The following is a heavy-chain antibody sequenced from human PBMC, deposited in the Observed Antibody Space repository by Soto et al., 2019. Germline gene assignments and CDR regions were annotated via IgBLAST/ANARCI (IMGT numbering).Heavy chain of an antibody. J-gene: IGHJ6*02. V-gene: IGHV1-18*01. CDR3: ARYYARLSYYYGMDV. CDR1: GYTFTSYG. D-gene: IGHD2-2*01. Sequence: ASVKVSCKTSGYTFTSYGITWVRQAPGQGLEWMGWISTDKGKTNYSQKFQGRVTITRDTSAGTAYMELSSLRSEDTAVYYCARYYARLSYYYGMDVWGQGTTVTVSS. CDR2: ISTDKGKT.